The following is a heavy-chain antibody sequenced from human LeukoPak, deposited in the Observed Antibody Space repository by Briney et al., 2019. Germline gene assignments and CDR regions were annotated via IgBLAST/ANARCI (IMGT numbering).Heavy chain of an antibody. CDR1: GFTFSRYE. CDR2: TDTSGNYI. D-gene: IGHD3-10*01. J-gene: IGHJ3*02. V-gene: IGHV3-21*06. CDR3: ARGRSITLLRGVAMSDGFDI. Sequence: GGSLRLSCAASGFTFSRYEMNWVRQAPGKGLEWVSFTDTSGNYIYYGDSAKGRFTISRDNARNLLFLQMNGLRAEDTAVYYCARGRSITLLRGVAMSDGFDIWGQGAMVAVSS.